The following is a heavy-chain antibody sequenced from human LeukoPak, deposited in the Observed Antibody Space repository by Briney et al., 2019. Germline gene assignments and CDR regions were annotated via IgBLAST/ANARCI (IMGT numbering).Heavy chain of an antibody. CDR3: ARVTMVRRHPGAPLGY. Sequence: ASVKVSCKASGYTFTGYYMHWVRQAPGQGLEWMGWINPNSGGTNYAQKFQGRVTMTRDTSISTAYMELSRLRSDDTAVYYCARVTMVRRHPGAPLGYWGQGTLVTVSS. V-gene: IGHV1-2*02. CDR2: INPNSGGT. CDR1: GYTFTGYY. D-gene: IGHD3-10*01. J-gene: IGHJ4*02.